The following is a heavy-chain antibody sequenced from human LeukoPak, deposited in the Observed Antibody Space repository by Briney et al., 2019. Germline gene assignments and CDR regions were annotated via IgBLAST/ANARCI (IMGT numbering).Heavy chain of an antibody. J-gene: IGHJ5*02. CDR2: INPNSGGT. Sequence: ASVKVSCKASGYTFTGYYMHWVRQAPGQGLEWMGWINPNSGGTNYAQKFQGRVTMTRDTSISTAYMELSRLRSDDTAVYYCARDRVIAVAGIDGWFDPWGQGTLVTVSS. D-gene: IGHD6-19*01. CDR3: ARDRVIAVAGIDGWFDP. V-gene: IGHV1-2*02. CDR1: GYTFTGYY.